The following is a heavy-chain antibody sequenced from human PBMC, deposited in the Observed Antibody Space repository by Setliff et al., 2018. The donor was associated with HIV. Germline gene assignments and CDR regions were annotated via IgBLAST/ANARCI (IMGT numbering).Heavy chain of an antibody. CDR2: INPNTGST. CDR3: ARGANFPYSSSSDY. V-gene: IGHV1-2*02. Sequence: ASVKVSCKTSGYTFTAHYIHWVRQAPGQGLEWVGFINPNTGSTNYPQKFQGRVTMTGDTSISAAFLELSSLTSDDTVVYYCARGANFPYSSSSDYWGQGTLVTVSS. D-gene: IGHD6-6*01. J-gene: IGHJ4*02. CDR1: GYTFTAHY.